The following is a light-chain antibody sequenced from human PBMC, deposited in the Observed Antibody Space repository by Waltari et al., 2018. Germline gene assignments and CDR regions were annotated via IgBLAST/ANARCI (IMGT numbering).Light chain of an antibody. Sequence: QSALTQPPSASGSPGQSVTISCTGTSSDVGGYSYVSWYQHHPSKAPKLIIYEVYKRPSGVPDRFSGSKSGNTASLTVSGLQAEDEADYYCSSYAGSNNLGVFGTGTK. V-gene: IGLV2-8*01. J-gene: IGLJ1*01. CDR3: SSYAGSNNLGV. CDR1: SSDVGGYSY. CDR2: EVY.